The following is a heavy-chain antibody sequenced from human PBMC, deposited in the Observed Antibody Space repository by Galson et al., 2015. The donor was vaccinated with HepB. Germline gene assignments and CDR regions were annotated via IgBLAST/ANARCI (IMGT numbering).Heavy chain of an antibody. D-gene: IGHD3-22*01. V-gene: IGHV3-23*01. CDR1: GFPLIIYA. J-gene: IGHJ4*02. CDR2: ISGSGGST. Sequence: SLRLSCAASGFPLIIYAISWVRQAPGKGLEWVSGISGSGGSTYYADSVKGRFTISRDNSKNTLYLQMNSLRAEDTAVYYCAKETYYYDSSGYTQYPYFDDWGQGTLVTVSS. CDR3: AKETYYYDSSGYTQYPYFDD.